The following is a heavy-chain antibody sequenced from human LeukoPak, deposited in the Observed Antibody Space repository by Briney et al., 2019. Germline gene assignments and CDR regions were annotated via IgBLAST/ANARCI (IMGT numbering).Heavy chain of an antibody. CDR2: IVVGSGNT. CDR3: AAGKKVGAYLWYYFDL. V-gene: IGHV1-58*01. CDR1: GFTFSNSG. Sequence: SVKVSCKASGFTFSNSGVQWVRQARGQRLEWIGWIVVGSGNTNYAQQFQERVTLTRDMSTSTAYMELSSLRSEDTAVYYCAAGKKVGAYLWYYFDLWGRGTLVTVSS. J-gene: IGHJ2*01. D-gene: IGHD1-26*01.